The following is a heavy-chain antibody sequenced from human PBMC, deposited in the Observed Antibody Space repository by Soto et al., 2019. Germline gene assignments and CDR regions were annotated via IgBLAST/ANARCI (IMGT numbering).Heavy chain of an antibody. Sequence: GGSLRLSCAASGFTFDDYAMHWVRQAPGKGLEWVSGISWNSGSIGYADSVKGRFTISRDNAKNSLYLQMNSLRAEDTALYYCAKGRKWLLKLYAFDIWGQGTMVTVSS. J-gene: IGHJ3*02. D-gene: IGHD3-22*01. CDR2: ISWNSGSI. CDR1: GFTFDDYA. CDR3: AKGRKWLLKLYAFDI. V-gene: IGHV3-9*01.